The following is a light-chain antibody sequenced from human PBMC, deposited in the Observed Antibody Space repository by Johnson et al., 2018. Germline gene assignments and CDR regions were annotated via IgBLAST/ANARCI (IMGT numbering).Light chain of an antibody. Sequence: QSVLTQPPSVSAAPGQKVTISCSGSSSNIGNNYVSWYQQLPGTAPKLLIYENNKRPSGIPDRFSGSKSGTSAPLAITGLQSGDQADYYCGTWDSSLSAGNVFGTG. CDR3: GTWDSSLSAGNV. CDR2: ENN. CDR1: SSNIGNNY. V-gene: IGLV1-51*02. J-gene: IGLJ1*01.